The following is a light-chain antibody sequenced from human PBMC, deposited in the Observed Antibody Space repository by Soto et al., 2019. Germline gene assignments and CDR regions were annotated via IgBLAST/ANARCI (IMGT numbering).Light chain of an antibody. CDR2: GAS. CDR1: ESVSNN. CDR3: QQYDKRPRT. J-gene: IGKJ1*01. Sequence: EIVMTQSPGTLSFSPGERATLSCRASESVSNNLAWYQQKPGQAPRLLIYGASNRAPDIPARFSGSGSGTEFTLTINSLQSEDFAVYYCQQYDKRPRTFGQGARVEIK. V-gene: IGKV3-15*01.